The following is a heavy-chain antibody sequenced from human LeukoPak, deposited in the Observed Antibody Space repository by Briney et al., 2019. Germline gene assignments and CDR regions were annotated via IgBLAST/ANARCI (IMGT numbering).Heavy chain of an antibody. CDR2: IIPIFGTA. Sequence: SVKVSCKASGGTFSSYAISWVRQAPGQGLEWMGGIIPIFGTANYAQKFQGRVTITADESTSTAYMELSSLRSEDTAVYYCARSRMLPPDNWFDPWGQGTLVTVSS. J-gene: IGHJ5*02. CDR3: ARSRMLPPDNWFDP. D-gene: IGHD2-15*01. CDR1: GGTFSSYA. V-gene: IGHV1-69*13.